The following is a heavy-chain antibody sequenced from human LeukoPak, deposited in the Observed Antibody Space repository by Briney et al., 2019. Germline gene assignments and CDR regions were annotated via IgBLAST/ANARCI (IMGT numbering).Heavy chain of an antibody. Sequence: GGSLRLSCAASGFTVSSNYMSWVRQAPGKGLEWVANIKQDGSEKYYVDSVKGRFTISRDNAKNSLYLQMNSLRAEDTAVYYCARVVYDAFDIWGQGTMVTVSS. CDR2: IKQDGSEK. J-gene: IGHJ3*02. V-gene: IGHV3-7*01. CDR1: GFTVSSNY. CDR3: ARVVYDAFDI. D-gene: IGHD1-14*01.